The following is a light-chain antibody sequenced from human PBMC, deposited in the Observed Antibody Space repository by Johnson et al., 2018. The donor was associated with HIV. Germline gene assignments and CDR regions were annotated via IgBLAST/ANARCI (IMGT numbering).Light chain of an antibody. CDR2: DNN. CDR3: GTWDSSLSAYV. V-gene: IGLV1-51*01. CDR1: SPNIGNNY. Sequence: QSVLTQPPSVSAGPGQKVTISCSGSSPNIGNNYVSWYQQLPGTAPKLLIYDNNKRPSGIPDRFSGSKSGTSATLAITGLQTGDEADYDCGTWDSSLSAYVFGTGTKVTVL. J-gene: IGLJ1*01.